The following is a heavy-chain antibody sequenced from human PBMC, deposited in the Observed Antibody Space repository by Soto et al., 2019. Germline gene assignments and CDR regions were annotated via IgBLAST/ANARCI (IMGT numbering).Heavy chain of an antibody. J-gene: IGHJ4*02. V-gene: IGHV1-3*05. D-gene: IGHD2-21*02. Sequence: QVQLVQSGAEEKKPGASVKVSCKASGDTFTSYAMHWVRQASGQRHEGRGWINAGNGNTTYSQKFQGRVTITRDTSASTAYLELISLRSEDTAVYYCARSIVVVTALDYWGQGTLVTVSS. CDR1: GDTFTSYA. CDR3: ARSIVVVTALDY. CDR2: INAGNGNT.